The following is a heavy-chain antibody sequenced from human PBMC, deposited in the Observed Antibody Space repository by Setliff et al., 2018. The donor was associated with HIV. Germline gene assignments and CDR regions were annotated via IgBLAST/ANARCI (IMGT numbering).Heavy chain of an antibody. CDR2: IFSSGST. CDR3: ARGWEWGAPLDY. D-gene: IGHD1-26*01. J-gene: IGHJ4*02. CDR1: GGSISNHY. V-gene: IGHV4-59*11. Sequence: SETLSLTCIVSGGSISNHYWSWIRQPPGKELEWIGYIFSSGSTTYNPSLKSRVTISIDTSKNQFSLKVSSVTAADTAVYYCARGWEWGAPLDYWGQGTLVTVSS.